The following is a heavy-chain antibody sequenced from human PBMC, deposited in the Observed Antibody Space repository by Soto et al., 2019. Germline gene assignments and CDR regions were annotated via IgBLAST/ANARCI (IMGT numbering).Heavy chain of an antibody. CDR2: ISYNSGDM. J-gene: IGHJ3*02. CDR3: ARRWQGLVRVFDI. V-gene: IGHV3-9*01. CDR1: GFSFNEHA. D-gene: IGHD6-19*01. Sequence: EVQLVESGGGLVHPGRSLRLSCAASGFSFNEHAIHWVRQAPGKGLEWVSGISYNSGDMVFADSVKGRFTISRDNAKNSAYLQMNSLRVEDTALYYCARRWQGLVRVFDIWCQGTMVTVSS.